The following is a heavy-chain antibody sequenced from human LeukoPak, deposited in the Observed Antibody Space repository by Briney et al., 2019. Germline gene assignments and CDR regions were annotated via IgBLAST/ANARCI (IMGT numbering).Heavy chain of an antibody. V-gene: IGHV3-66*02. D-gene: IGHD6-19*01. CDR3: ASGSDSSY. CDR1: GITVSNNY. J-gene: IGHJ4*02. CDR2: IHIDGTT. Sequence: GGSLRLSCAASGITVSNNYMNWVRQAPGKGLEWVSVIHIDGTTYYADSVKGRFTISRDNSKNTVYLEINRLRPEDTALYYCASGSDSSYWGQGTLVTVSS.